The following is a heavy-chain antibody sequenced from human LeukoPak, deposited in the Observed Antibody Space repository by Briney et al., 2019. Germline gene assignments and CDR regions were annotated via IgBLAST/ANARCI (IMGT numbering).Heavy chain of an antibody. CDR3: AKEPGYCSGGSCYDFDY. V-gene: IGHV3-30*18. Sequence: GGSLRLSCAASGFTFGGYGMHWVRQAPGKGLEWVAVISYDGSNKYYADSVKGRFTISRDNSKNTLYLQMNSLRAEDTAVYYCAKEPGYCSGGSCYDFDYWGQGTLVTVSS. D-gene: IGHD2-15*01. CDR2: ISYDGSNK. J-gene: IGHJ4*02. CDR1: GFTFGGYG.